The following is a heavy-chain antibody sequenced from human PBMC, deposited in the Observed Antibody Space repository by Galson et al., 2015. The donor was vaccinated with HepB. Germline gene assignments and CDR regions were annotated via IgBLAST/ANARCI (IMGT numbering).Heavy chain of an antibody. V-gene: IGHV3-30-3*01. D-gene: IGHD3-3*01. CDR3: ASYEAASFDY. J-gene: IGHJ4*02. CDR2: ISYDGSNK. Sequence: SLRLSCAASGFTFSSYAMHWVRQAPGKGLEWVAVISYDGSNKYYADSVKGRFTISRDNSKNTLYLQMNSLRAEDTAVYYCASYEAASFDYWGQGTLVTVSS. CDR1: GFTFSSYA.